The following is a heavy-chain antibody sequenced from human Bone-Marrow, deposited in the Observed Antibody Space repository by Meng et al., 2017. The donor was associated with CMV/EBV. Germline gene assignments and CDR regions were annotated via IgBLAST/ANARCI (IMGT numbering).Heavy chain of an antibody. CDR2: IYYSGST. CDR3: ARPGYGMDV. V-gene: IGHV4-39*01. J-gene: IGHJ6*02. CDR1: GGSTSSSGYY. Sequence: SETLSLTCTVSGGSTSSSGYYWGWIRQPPGKGLEWIGSIYYSGSTYYNPSLKSRVTISVDTSKNQFSLKVNSVTATDTAVYYCARPGYGMDVWGQGTTVTVS.